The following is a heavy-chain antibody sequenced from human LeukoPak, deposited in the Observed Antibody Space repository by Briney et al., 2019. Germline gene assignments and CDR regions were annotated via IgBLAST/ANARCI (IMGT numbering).Heavy chain of an antibody. Sequence: GGSLRPSCAASGFTFSSYAMHWVRQAPGKGLEWVAVISYDGSNKYYADSVKGRFTISRDNSKNTLYLQMNSLRAEDTAVYYCARVRVITPTYGMGVWGQGTTVTVSS. CDR3: ARVRVITPTYGMGV. D-gene: IGHD4-23*01. V-gene: IGHV3-30-3*01. J-gene: IGHJ6*02. CDR2: ISYDGSNK. CDR1: GFTFSSYA.